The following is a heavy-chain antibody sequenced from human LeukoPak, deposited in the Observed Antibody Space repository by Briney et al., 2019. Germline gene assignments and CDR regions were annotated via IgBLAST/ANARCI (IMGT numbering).Heavy chain of an antibody. V-gene: IGHV3-30*03. D-gene: IGHD3-10*01. CDR1: GFTFSSYG. J-gene: IGHJ4*02. CDR3: ARGYAGEFHDY. CDR2: ISYDGSNK. Sequence: PGGSLRLSCAAPGFTFSSYGMHWVRQAPGKGLEGVAVISYDGSNKYYADSVKGPFTISRDNSKNTLYLQMNSLRAEDTAVYYCARGYAGEFHDYWGQGTLVTVSS.